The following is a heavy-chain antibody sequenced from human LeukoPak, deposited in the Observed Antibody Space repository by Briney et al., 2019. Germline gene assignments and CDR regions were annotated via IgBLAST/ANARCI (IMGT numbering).Heavy chain of an antibody. J-gene: IGHJ5*02. CDR2: IPYDGYKK. Sequence: GGSLRLSCVASGYTFRRNGLHWVRQAPGKGLEWVAFIPYDGYKKSYLDSVKGRFTISRDNSKNTVYLQMSSLRAEDTALYYCATDRNCGGGCSNWFDPWGQGTLFIVSS. V-gene: IGHV3-30*02. CDR3: ATDRNCGGGCSNWFDP. CDR1: GYTFRRNG. D-gene: IGHD2-21*02.